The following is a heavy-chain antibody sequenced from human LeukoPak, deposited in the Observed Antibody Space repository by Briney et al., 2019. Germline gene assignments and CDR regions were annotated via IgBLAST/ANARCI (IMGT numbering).Heavy chain of an antibody. CDR1: GYSFTTYW. CDR2: IYPGDSDT. D-gene: IGHD3-22*01. CDR3: ARLTYYNNSGYL. V-gene: IGHV5-51*01. Sequence: GESLKISCKASGYSFTTYWIAWVRQMPGKGLECMGVIYPGDSDTRYSPSFQGQVTISADKPISTAYLQWNSLKASDTAMYYCARLTYYNNSGYLWGQGTLVTVSS. J-gene: IGHJ4*02.